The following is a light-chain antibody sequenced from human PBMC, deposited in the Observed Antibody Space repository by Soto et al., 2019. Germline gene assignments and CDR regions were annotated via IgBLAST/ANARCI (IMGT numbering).Light chain of an antibody. Sequence: DIQMTQSPSSVSASVGDRVTLTCRASQDISSWLAWYQQKPGKAPNLLIYAASSLQSGVPSRFSGSGSGTDFTLTISSLRPEDFATYYCQQTYTFPTTFGQGTRLEI. J-gene: IGKJ5*01. V-gene: IGKV1D-12*01. CDR3: QQTYTFPTT. CDR1: QDISSW. CDR2: AAS.